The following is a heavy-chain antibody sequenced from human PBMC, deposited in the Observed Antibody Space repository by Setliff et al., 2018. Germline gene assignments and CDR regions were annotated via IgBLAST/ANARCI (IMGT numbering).Heavy chain of an antibody. V-gene: IGHV3-30-3*01. Sequence: GGSLRLSCAASGFTFSSYAMHWVRQAPGKGLEWVAVISYDGSNKYYEDSVKGRFTISRDDSKNTLYLQMNSLRPEDTAVYYCAKDSLSGWSAVDYWGQGTLVTVSS. CDR3: AKDSLSGWSAVDY. CDR2: ISYDGSNK. D-gene: IGHD6-19*01. J-gene: IGHJ4*02. CDR1: GFTFSSYA.